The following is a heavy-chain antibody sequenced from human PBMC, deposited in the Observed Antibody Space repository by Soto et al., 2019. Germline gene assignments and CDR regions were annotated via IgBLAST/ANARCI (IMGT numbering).Heavy chain of an antibody. CDR1: GGSMSSGGYS. CDR3: ARGRYGSGSYYYGMDV. J-gene: IGHJ6*02. D-gene: IGHD3-10*01. CDR2: IYHSGST. V-gene: IGHV4-30-2*01. Sequence: SETLSLTCAVSGGSMSSGGYSWSWIRQPPGKGLEWIGYIYHSGSTNYNPSLKSRVTISVDTSKNQFSLKLNSVTAADTAVYYCARGRYGSGSYYYGMDVWGQGTTVTVSS.